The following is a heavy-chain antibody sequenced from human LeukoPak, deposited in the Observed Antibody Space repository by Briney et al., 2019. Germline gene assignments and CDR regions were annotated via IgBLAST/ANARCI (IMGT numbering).Heavy chain of an antibody. CDR1: GYTFSGYY. Sequence: DSVKLSCKASGYTFSGYYMHWVRQAPGQGLEWMGWINPNSGDTNYAQKFQGSVTMTRDTSISTAYMELSSLRSDDTAVYYCAAIHNIAAAGTEIDYWGQGTLVSVSS. V-gene: IGHV1-2*02. CDR3: AAIHNIAAAGTEIDY. J-gene: IGHJ4*02. CDR2: INPNSGDT. D-gene: IGHD6-13*01.